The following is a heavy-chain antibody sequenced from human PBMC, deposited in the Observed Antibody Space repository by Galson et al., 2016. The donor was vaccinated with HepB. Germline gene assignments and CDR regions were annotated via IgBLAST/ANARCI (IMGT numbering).Heavy chain of an antibody. D-gene: IGHD4-17*01. V-gene: IGHV3-7*01. CDR2: IKYDKSQT. CDR1: GFTFSNYW. J-gene: IGHJ4*02. Sequence: SLRLSCTASGFTFSNYWMSWVRQTPGQGLEWVANIKYDKSQTYYVGTLRGRVTITTDKAKASLFLQMNSLTVDDTAVSYCARTQFVRGFFTVTPQSHLDYWGQGALVTVS. CDR3: ARTQFVRGFFTVTPQSHLDY.